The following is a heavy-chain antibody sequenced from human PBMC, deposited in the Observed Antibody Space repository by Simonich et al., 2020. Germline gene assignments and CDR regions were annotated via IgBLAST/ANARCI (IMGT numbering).Heavy chain of an antibody. V-gene: IGHV3-53*01. CDR1: GFTVSSNY. CDR2: IYSGGST. CDR3: ARWTATGYYFDY. D-gene: IGHD1-1*01. J-gene: IGHJ4*02. Sequence: EVQLVESGGGLIQPGGSLRLSCAASGFTVSSNYMSWVRQAPGKVVEWVSVIYSGGSTYYADSVKGRFTISRDNSKNTLYLQINSLRAEATAVYYCARWTATGYYFDYWGQGTLVTVSS.